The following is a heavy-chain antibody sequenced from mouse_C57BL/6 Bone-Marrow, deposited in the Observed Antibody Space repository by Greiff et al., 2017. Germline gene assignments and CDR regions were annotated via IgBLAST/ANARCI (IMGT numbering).Heavy chain of an antibody. D-gene: IGHD2-5*01. CDR1: GYTFTSYW. Sequence: QVQLKQPGAELVKPGASVKMSCKASGYTFTSYWITWVKQRPGQGLEWIGDMYPGSGSTNYNEKFKSKATLTVDTSSSPAYMQLSSLTSEDSAVYDCASPYYSTYWYFDVWGTGTTVTVSS. CDR3: ASPYYSTYWYFDV. J-gene: IGHJ1*03. V-gene: IGHV1-55*01. CDR2: MYPGSGST.